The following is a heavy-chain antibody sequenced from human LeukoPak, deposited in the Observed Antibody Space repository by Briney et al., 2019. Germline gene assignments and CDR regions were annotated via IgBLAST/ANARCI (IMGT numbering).Heavy chain of an antibody. D-gene: IGHD4-17*01. CDR3: ARNFGDYGSRFDY. V-gene: IGHV3-23*01. CDR2: ISGSSGNT. CDR1: GFTFSIHG. Sequence: GGSLRLSCAASGFTFSIHGMSWVRQAPGKGLEWVSHISGSSGNTNYADSVRGRFTISRGNSKDTMYLQMNSLRAEDTAVYYCARNFGDYGSRFDYWGRGTLVTVSS. J-gene: IGHJ4*02.